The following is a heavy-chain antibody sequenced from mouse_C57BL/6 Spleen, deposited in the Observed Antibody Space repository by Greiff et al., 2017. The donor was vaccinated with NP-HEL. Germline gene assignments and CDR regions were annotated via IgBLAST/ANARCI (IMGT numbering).Heavy chain of an antibody. CDR2: IDPNSGGT. V-gene: IGHV1-72*01. CDR1: GYTFTSYW. J-gene: IGHJ3*01. CDR3: AREEPSIYYAYEFAY. Sequence: QVQLQQPGAELVKPGASVKLSCKASGYTFTSYWMHWVKQRPGRGLEWIGRIDPNSGGTKYNEKFKGKATLTVDKPSSTAYMQLSSLTSEDAAVYYCAREEPSIYYAYEFAYWGQGTLVTVSA. D-gene: IGHD2-2*01.